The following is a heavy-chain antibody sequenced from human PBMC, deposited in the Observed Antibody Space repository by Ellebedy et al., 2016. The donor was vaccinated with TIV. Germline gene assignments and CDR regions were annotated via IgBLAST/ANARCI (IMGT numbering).Heavy chain of an antibody. V-gene: IGHV1-3*04. D-gene: IGHD2-15*01. CDR2: INTDNGNT. J-gene: IGHJ3*02. CDR3: ATADGYCSGGSCYSDAFDI. Sequence: ASVKVSCKPSGNTFSIYAIHWVRQAPGQSLEWMGWINTDNGNTKYSQKFQDRVTITRDTSASTAYMELSSLRSEDTAVYYCATADGYCSGGSCYSDAFDIWGQGTMVTVSS. CDR1: GNTFSIYA.